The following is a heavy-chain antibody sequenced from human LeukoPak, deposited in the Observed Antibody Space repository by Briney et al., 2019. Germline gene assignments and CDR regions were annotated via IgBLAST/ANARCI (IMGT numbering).Heavy chain of an antibody. J-gene: IGHJ4*02. CDR1: GYTFTNYP. Sequence: ASVKVSCKASGYTFTNYPMNWVQQAPGQGLEWMGWINTNTGNPMYARGFTERFVFSWDTSVTTAYLQINSLKPEDTAVYFCARDTYCTGGRCYFRVGYRGQGTVVTVSS. D-gene: IGHD2-15*01. CDR3: ARDTYCTGGRCYFRVGY. V-gene: IGHV7-4-1*02. CDR2: INTNTGNP.